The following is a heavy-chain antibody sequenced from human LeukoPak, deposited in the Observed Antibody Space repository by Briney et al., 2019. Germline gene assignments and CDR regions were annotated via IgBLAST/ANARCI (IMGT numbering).Heavy chain of an antibody. CDR3: ARDGKYGMDV. D-gene: IGHD1-26*01. J-gene: IGHJ6*02. V-gene: IGHV3-53*04. Sequence: GGSLRLSCAASGFTFSSYSMNWVRQAPGKGLEWVSVIYSGGSTYYADSVKGRFTISRHNSKNTLYLQMNSLRAEDTAVYYCARDGKYGMDVWGQGTTVTVSS. CDR1: GFTFSSYS. CDR2: IYSGGST.